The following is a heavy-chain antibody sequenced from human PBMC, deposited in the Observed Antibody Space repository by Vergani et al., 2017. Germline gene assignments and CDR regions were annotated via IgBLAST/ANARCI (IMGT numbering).Heavy chain of an antibody. Sequence: QVQLVQSGAEVKKPGASVKVSCRASGYSFSSYDISWVRQATGQGLEWMGWMNPNSGTTGYAQKFQGRVTMTRNTSINTAYMELSRLSFEDAAVYYCARSTDYPDDYVSSDYFRRTLDVWGKGTKVTV. CDR3: ARSTDYPDDYVSSDYFRRTLDV. V-gene: IGHV1-8*01. CDR1: GYSFSSYD. J-gene: IGHJ6*03. D-gene: IGHD4/OR15-4a*01. CDR2: MNPNSGTT.